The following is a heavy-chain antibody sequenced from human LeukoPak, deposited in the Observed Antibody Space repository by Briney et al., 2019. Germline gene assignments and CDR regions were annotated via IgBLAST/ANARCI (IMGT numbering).Heavy chain of an antibody. CDR2: IHYSGST. CDR3: ASVEQAY. Sequence: SETLSLTCTVFGGSISSYYWSWIRQPPGKGLEWIGYIHYSGSTIYNPSLKSRVTISVDTSKNQFSLKLTSVTAADTAVYYCASVEQAYWGQGTLVTVSS. CDR1: GGSISSYY. D-gene: IGHD6-13*01. V-gene: IGHV4-59*08. J-gene: IGHJ4*02.